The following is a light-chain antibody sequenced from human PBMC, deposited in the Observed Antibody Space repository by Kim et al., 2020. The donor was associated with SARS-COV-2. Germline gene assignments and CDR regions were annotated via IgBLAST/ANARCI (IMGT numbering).Light chain of an antibody. CDR2: GSS. V-gene: IGKV3-20*01. Sequence: ENVLTQSPGTLSLSPGESATLSCRASHSLSAPFLAWYQHKPGQSPRLLIYGSSTRATGIPDRFSGSASGTDFTLTISRLEPEDFAVYYCHQYGTSPYTVGQGNKLEIK. CDR1: HSLSAPF. J-gene: IGKJ2*01. CDR3: HQYGTSPYT.